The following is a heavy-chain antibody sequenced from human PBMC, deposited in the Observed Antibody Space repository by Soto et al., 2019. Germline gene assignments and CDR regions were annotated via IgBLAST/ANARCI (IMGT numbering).Heavy chain of an antibody. Sequence: EVQLLEPGGGLLQPGGSLRLSCAASGFTFSSYAMSCVSRAPGKGLEWVSAISGRGGSTYYSDSVKGRFTTSRENSKNKMVLEMNSFGDEGSAVYYCAKSAQVYRLVWFGDPLWAWGQGTLVTVSS. D-gene: IGHD3-10*01. V-gene: IGHV3-23*01. CDR2: ISGRGGST. CDR1: GFTFSSYA. J-gene: IGHJ5*02. CDR3: AKSAQVYRLVWFGDPLWA.